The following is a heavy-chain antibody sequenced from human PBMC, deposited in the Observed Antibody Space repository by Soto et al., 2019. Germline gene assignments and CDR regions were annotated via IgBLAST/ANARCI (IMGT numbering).Heavy chain of an antibody. J-gene: IGHJ6*02. CDR3: ARSVGFLEWLSPFNGMDV. CDR2: IYYSGST. CDR1: GGSISSGGYY. Sequence: QVQLQESGPGLVKPSQTLSLTCTVSGGSISSGGYYWSWIRQHPGKGLEWIGYIYYSGSTYYNPSLKSRVTISVDTSKNQFSLKLSSVTAADTAVYYCARSVGFLEWLSPFNGMDVWGQGTTVTVSS. V-gene: IGHV4-31*03. D-gene: IGHD3-3*01.